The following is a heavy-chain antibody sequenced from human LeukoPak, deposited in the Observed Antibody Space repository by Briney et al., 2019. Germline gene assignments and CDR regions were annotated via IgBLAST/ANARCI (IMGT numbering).Heavy chain of an antibody. CDR1: GYTFTIYN. CDR3: ARSGTYSSGWYNWFDP. D-gene: IGHD6-19*01. V-gene: IGHV1-8*02. Sequence: GASVKVSCKTSGYTFTIYNINWVRQATGQGREWMGGMNPNSGNTGYAQKFQGRVTMTRDMSTSTVYMELSSLRSEDTAVYYCARSGTYSSGWYNWFDPWGQGTLVTVSS. CDR2: MNPNSGNT. J-gene: IGHJ5*02.